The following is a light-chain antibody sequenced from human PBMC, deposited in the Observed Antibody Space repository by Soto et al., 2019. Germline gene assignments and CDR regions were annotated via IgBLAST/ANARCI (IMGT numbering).Light chain of an antibody. Sequence: EIVMTQSPATLSLSPGERATLSCRASQSVSGNLAWYQQKPGQAPRLLISGASPRATGIPARFSGSGSGTEFTLTISSRQSEDFAVYYCQQYNNWHLTFGPGNKVDIK. CDR3: QQYNNWHLT. CDR1: QSVSGN. J-gene: IGKJ3*01. CDR2: GAS. V-gene: IGKV3-15*01.